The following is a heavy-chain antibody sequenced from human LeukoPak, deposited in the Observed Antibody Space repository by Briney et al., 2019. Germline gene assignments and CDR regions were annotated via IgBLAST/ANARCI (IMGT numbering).Heavy chain of an antibody. CDR3: ARLVGATRAPGY. CDR1: GGSISSSSYY. Sequence: SETLSLTCTVSGGSISSSSYYWGWIRQPPGKGLEWIGSIYYSGSTYYNPSLKSRVTISVDTSKNQFSLKLSSVTAADTAVYYCARLVGATRAPGYWGQGTLATVSS. D-gene: IGHD1-26*01. V-gene: IGHV4-39*01. J-gene: IGHJ4*02. CDR2: IYYSGST.